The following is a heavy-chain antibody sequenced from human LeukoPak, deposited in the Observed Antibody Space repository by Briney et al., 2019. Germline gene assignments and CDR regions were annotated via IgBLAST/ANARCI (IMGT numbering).Heavy chain of an antibody. CDR1: GFTFSSYA. CDR3: AKGGGSVFFAY. V-gene: IGHV3-23*01. CDR2: ISTGYGST. J-gene: IGHJ4*02. D-gene: IGHD1-26*01. Sequence: GGSLRLSCAASGFTFSSYAMSWVRQAPGKGLEWVSAISTGYGSTYYADSVRGRFTISRDNSKNTLYLQMNSLRAEDTAVYYCAKGGGSVFFAYWGQGTQLTVSS.